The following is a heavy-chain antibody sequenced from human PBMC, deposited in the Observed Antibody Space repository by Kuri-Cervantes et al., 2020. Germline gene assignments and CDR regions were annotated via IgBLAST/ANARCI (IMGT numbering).Heavy chain of an antibody. Sequence: GESLKISCAASGFTFSSYSMNWVRQAPGKGLEWVSSSSSSSSYIYYADSVKGRFTISRDNSKNTLYLQMNSLRAEDTAVYYCARDRQGYYGLKWGYYYYMDVWGKGTTVTVSS. CDR2: SSSSSSYI. CDR1: GFTFSSYS. D-gene: IGHD3-10*01. J-gene: IGHJ6*03. CDR3: ARDRQGYYGLKWGYYYYMDV. V-gene: IGHV3-21*04.